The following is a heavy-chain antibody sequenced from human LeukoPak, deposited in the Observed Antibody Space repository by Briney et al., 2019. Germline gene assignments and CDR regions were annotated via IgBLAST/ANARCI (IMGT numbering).Heavy chain of an antibody. CDR3: ARGYGWSSYNNFNH. CDR1: GYTFTRFY. Sequence: GASVKVSCKASGYTFTRFYLYWLRQAPGQGFEWMGIFNPTYSSPIYAQTFEGRVTMTSDMSTSTFYMELSTLRSEDTAMYYCARGYGWSSYNNFNHWGQGILATVSS. J-gene: IGHJ4*02. V-gene: IGHV1-46*01. D-gene: IGHD3-10*01. CDR2: FNPTYSSP.